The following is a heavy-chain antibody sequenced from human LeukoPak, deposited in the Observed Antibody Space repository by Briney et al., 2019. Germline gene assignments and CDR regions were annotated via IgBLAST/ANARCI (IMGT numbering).Heavy chain of an antibody. D-gene: IGHD2-2*01. CDR3: ARAGEGGYCSSTSCYPFDY. V-gene: IGHV1-69*13. CDR2: IIPIFGTA. Sequence: GASVKVSCKASGGTFSSYAISWVRQAPGQGLEWMGGIIPIFGTANYAQKFQGRVTITADESTSTAYMELSSLRSEDTAVYYCARAGEGGYCSSTSCYPFDYWGQGTLVTVSS. J-gene: IGHJ4*02. CDR1: GGTFSSYA.